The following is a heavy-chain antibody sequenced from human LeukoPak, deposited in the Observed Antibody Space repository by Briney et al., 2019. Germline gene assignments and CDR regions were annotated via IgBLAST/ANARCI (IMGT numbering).Heavy chain of an antibody. J-gene: IGHJ4*02. CDR2: IYPSGSTT. CDR1: GGSIRSHY. Sequence: SETLSLTCNVSGGSIRSHYWSWIRQPPGKGLEWVGYIYPSGSTTNYNPSLKSRVTISVDTSKIQFSLQLSSVTGADTAVYYCATYQAVAGHFDYWGQGTQVTVSS. V-gene: IGHV4-59*11. D-gene: IGHD6-19*01. CDR3: ATYQAVAGHFDY.